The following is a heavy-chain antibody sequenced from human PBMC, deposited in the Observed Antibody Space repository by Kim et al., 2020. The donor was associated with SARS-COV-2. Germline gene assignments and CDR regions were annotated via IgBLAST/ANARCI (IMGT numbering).Heavy chain of an antibody. V-gene: IGHV4-39*07. CDR1: GGSISSSSYY. J-gene: IGHJ2*01. CDR2: IYYSGST. CDR3: ASGRGAYNWNYRGNYWYFDL. D-gene: IGHD1-7*01. Sequence: SETLSLTCTVSGGSISSSSYYWGWIRQPPGKGLEWIGSIYYSGSTYYNPSLKSRVTISVDTSKNQFSLKLSSVTAADTAVYYCASGRGAYNWNYRGNYWYFDLWGRGTLVTVSS.